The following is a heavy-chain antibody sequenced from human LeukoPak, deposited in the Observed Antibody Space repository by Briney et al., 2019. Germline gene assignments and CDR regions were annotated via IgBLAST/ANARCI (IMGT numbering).Heavy chain of an antibody. CDR2: INHSGST. J-gene: IGHJ4*02. Sequence: SETLSLTCAVYGGSFSGYYWSWIRQPPGNGLEWIGEINHSGSTNYNPSLKSRVTISVDTSKNQFSLKLSSVTAADTAVYYCARGPRTDYDFWSGYYTGIDYWGQGTLVTVSS. CDR1: GGSFSGYY. CDR3: ARGPRTDYDFWSGYYTGIDY. D-gene: IGHD3-3*01. V-gene: IGHV4-34*01.